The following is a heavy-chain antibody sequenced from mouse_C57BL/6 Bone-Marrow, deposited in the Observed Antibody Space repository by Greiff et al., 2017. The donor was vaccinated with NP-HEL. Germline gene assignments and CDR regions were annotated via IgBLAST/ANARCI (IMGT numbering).Heavy chain of an antibody. V-gene: IGHV1-15*01. J-gene: IGHJ3*01. CDR3: TRLNDYDGWFAY. Sequence: VQLQQSGAELVRPGASVTLSCKASGYTFTDYEMHWVKQTPVHGLEWIGAIDPETGGTAYNQKFKGKAILTADKSSSTAYMELRSLTSEDSAVYYCTRLNDYDGWFAYWGQGTLVTVSA. CDR2: IDPETGGT. D-gene: IGHD2-4*01. CDR1: GYTFTDYE.